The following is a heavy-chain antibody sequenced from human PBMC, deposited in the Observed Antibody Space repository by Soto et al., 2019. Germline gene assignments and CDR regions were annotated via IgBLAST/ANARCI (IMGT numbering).Heavy chain of an antibody. J-gene: IGHJ4*02. CDR3: ARLPSRHLVDY. CDR1: GSSINSSGYY. CDR2: MFYGVST. D-gene: IGHD3-3*02. V-gene: IGHV4-39*01. Sequence: SETLSLTCTVSGSSINSSGYYWGWIRQPPGKGLEWIGSMFYGVSTYYNPSLKSRVTVSVDTSKNQFSLNLRSLTAADTAVYYCARLPSRHLVDYWGQGTLVTVPQ.